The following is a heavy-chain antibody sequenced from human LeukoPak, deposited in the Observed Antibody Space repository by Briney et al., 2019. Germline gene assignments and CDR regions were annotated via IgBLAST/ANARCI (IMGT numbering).Heavy chain of an antibody. CDR3: ARGGRSSGSYYPYYFDY. CDR1: GFTVSSNY. J-gene: IGHJ4*02. CDR2: IYSGGST. Sequence: GGSLRLSCAASGFTVSSNYMSWVRQAPGKGLEWVSVIYSGGSTYYADSVKGRFTISRHNSKNTLYLQMNSLRAEDTAVYCCARGGRSSGSYYPYYFDYWGQGTLVTVSS. D-gene: IGHD3-10*01. V-gene: IGHV3-53*04.